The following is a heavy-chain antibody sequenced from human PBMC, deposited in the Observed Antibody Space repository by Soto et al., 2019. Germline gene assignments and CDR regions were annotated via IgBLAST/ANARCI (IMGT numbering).Heavy chain of an antibody. CDR1: GYTFTSYG. Sequence: VASVKVSCKASGYTFTSYGISWVRQAPGQGLEWMGWISAYNGNTNYAQNLQGRVTMTTDTSTSTAYMELRSLSSDDTAVYYCARVDIVVVPATRTYYYYYGMDVWG. J-gene: IGHJ6*02. CDR2: ISAYNGNT. CDR3: ARVDIVVVPATRTYYYYYGMDV. D-gene: IGHD2-2*01. V-gene: IGHV1-18*01.